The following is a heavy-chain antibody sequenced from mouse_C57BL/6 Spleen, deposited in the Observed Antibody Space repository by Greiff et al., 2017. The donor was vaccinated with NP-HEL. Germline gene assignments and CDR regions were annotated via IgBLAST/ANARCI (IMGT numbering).Heavy chain of an antibody. J-gene: IGHJ3*01. CDR1: GYTFTSYW. CDR3: ARYTYDYDFAWFAY. CDR2: FLPTSGST. D-gene: IGHD2-4*01. Sequence: QVQLQQPGAELVKPGASVKLSCKASGYTFTSYWLHWVKQRPGQGLEWIGMFLPTSGSTNYNEKFKSKATLTVDKASSTAYMQLSSQSSEDSAVYYCARYTYDYDFAWFAYWGKGTLVTVSA. V-gene: IGHV1-64*01.